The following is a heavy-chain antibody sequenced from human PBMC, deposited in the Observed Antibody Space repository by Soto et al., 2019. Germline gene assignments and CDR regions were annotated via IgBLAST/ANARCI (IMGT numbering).Heavy chain of an antibody. Sequence: GGSLRLSCAASGFTFSSYGMHWVRQAPGKGLEWVAVIWYDGSNKYYADSVKGRFTISRDNSKNTLYLQMNSLRAEDTAVYYCAXKDVAGTDDGAFDIWGQGTMVTVSS. CDR1: GFTFSSYG. J-gene: IGHJ3*02. D-gene: IGHD6-19*01. CDR2: IWYDGSNK. CDR3: AXKDVAGTDDGAFDI. V-gene: IGHV3-33*01.